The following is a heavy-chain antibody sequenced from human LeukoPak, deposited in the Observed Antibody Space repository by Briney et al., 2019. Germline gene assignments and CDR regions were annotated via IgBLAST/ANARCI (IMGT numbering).Heavy chain of an antibody. V-gene: IGHV3-23*01. J-gene: IGHJ4*02. CDR2: ISGSGGST. Sequence: GGSLRLSCASSGFTFNNYAISWVRQAPGKGLEWVSAISGSGGSTYYADSVKGRFTISRDNSKNTLYLQMNSLRAEDTAVYYCAKDPSLVTIDYWGQGTLVTVSS. CDR1: GFTFNNYA. D-gene: IGHD5-18*01. CDR3: AKDPSLVTIDY.